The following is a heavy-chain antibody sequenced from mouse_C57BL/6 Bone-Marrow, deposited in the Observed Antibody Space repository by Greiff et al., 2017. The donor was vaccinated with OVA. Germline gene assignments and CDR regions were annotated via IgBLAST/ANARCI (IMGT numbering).Heavy chain of an antibody. CDR1: GYSFTGYY. J-gene: IGHJ2*01. Sequence: VQLQQSGPELVKPGASVKISCKASGYSFTGYYMNWVKQSPEKSLEWIGEINPSTGGTTYNQKFKAKATLTVDKSSSTAYMQLKSLTSEDSAVYCCARRGLRFYFDYWGQGTTLTVSS. D-gene: IGHD1-1*01. CDR3: ARRGLRFYFDY. V-gene: IGHV1-42*01. CDR2: INPSTGGT.